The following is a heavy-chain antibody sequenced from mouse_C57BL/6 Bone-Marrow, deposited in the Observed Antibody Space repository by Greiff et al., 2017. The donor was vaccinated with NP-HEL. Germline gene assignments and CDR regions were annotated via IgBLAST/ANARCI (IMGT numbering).Heavy chain of an antibody. V-gene: IGHV1-5*01. CDR2: IYPGNSDT. J-gene: IGHJ4*01. CDR1: GYTFTSYW. D-gene: IGHD1-1*01. Sequence: VQLQQSGTVLARPGASVKMSCKTSGYTFTSYWMHWVKQRPGQGLEWIGAIYPGNSDTSYNQKFKGKAKLTAVTSASTAYMELSSLTNEDSAVYYCTRGRGDGSSYNYYAMDYWGQGTSVTVSS. CDR3: TRGRGDGSSYNYYAMDY.